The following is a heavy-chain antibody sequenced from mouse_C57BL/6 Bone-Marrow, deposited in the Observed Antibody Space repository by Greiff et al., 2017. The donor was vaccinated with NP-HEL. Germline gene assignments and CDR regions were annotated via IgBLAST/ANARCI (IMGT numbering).Heavy chain of an antibody. V-gene: IGHV2-9-1*01. J-gene: IGHJ3*01. CDR3: ARNDYWFAY. D-gene: IGHD2-4*01. Sequence: VMLVESGPGLVAPSQSLSITCTVSGFSLTSYAISWVRQPPGKGLEWLGVLWTGGGTNYNSALKSRLSISKDNSKSQVFLKMNSLQTDDTARYYCARNDYWFAYWGQGTLVTVSA. CDR2: LWTGGGT. CDR1: GFSLTSYA.